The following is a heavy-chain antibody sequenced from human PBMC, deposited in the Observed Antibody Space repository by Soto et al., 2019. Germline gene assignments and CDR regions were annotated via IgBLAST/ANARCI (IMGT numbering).Heavy chain of an antibody. J-gene: IGHJ6*02. CDR1: GYSFTSYW. CDR2: IDPSDSYT. D-gene: IGHD1-26*01. Sequence: PGESLKISCKGSGYSFTSYWISWVRKMPGKGLEWMGRIDPSDSYTNYSPSFQGHVTISADKSISTAYLQWSSLKASDTAMYYCASPYSGSYYYGMDVWGQGTTVTVSS. CDR3: ASPYSGSYYYGMDV. V-gene: IGHV5-10-1*01.